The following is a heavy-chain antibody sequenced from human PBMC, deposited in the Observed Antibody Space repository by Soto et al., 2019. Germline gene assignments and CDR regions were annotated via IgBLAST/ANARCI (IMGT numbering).Heavy chain of an antibody. CDR3: AREAVLYDYVWGSYRYFDY. J-gene: IGHJ4*02. CDR2: ISSSGSTI. CDR1: GFTFSSYG. V-gene: IGHV3-48*03. Sequence: QPGGSLRLSCAASGFTFSSYGMNWVRQAPGKGLEWVSYISSSGSTIYYADSVKGRFTISRDNAKNSLYLQMNSLRAEDTAVYYCAREAVLYDYVWGSYRYFDYWGQGTLVTVSS. D-gene: IGHD3-16*02.